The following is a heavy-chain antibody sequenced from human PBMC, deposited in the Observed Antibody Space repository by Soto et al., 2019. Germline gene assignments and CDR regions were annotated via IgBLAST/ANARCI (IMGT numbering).Heavy chain of an antibody. CDR3: ARSRASMVGGMDV. CDR1: GFTFSSYW. J-gene: IGHJ6*02. CDR2: INSDGSST. V-gene: IGHV3-74*01. D-gene: IGHD2-15*01. Sequence: GGSLRLSCAASGFTFSSYWMHWVRQAPGKGLVWVSRINSDGSSTSYADSVKGRFAISRDNAKNTLYLQMNSLRAEDTAVYYCARSRASMVGGMDVWGQGTTVTVSS.